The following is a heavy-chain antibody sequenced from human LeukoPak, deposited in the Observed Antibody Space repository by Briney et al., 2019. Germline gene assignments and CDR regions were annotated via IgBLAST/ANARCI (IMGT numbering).Heavy chain of an antibody. Sequence: GGSLRLSCAASGFSVSSNHMRWVRQAPGKGLEWVSSISSSSSYIYYADSVKGRFTISRDNAKNSLYLQMNSLRAEDTAVYYCARMLFTLGELVPFDEWRQGTLVTVSS. D-gene: IGHD6-6*01. J-gene: IGHJ4*02. CDR3: ARMLFTLGELVPFDE. V-gene: IGHV3-21*01. CDR2: ISSSSSYI. CDR1: GFSVSSNH.